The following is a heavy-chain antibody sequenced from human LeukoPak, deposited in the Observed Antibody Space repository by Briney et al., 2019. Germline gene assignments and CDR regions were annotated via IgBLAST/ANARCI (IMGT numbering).Heavy chain of an antibody. V-gene: IGHV3-30*02. J-gene: IGHJ2*01. Sequence: GGSLRLSCAASGFTFNSSGLRWVRQAPGKGLEWVAFIYYDGRNKYYTDSVKGRFTISRDNSKNTVYLQMNSLRTEDTALYYCVKDQSKVFGYFDLWGRGTLVTVSS. CDR1: GFTFNSSG. CDR2: IYYDGRNK. CDR3: VKDQSKVFGYFDL.